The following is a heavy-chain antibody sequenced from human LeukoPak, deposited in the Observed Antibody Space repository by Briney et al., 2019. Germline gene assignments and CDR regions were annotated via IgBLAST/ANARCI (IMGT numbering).Heavy chain of an antibody. CDR2: TYSGGST. CDR1: GFTVSSNY. V-gene: IGHV3-66*04. D-gene: IGHD2-15*01. CDR3: ARRHTGTPTYRDIRYYFDY. J-gene: IGHJ4*02. Sequence: GGSLRLSCAASGFTVSSNYMSWVRQAPGKGLEWVSVTYSGGSTYYADSVKGRFTISRDNSKNTLYLQMNSLRAEDTAVYYCARRHTGTPTYRDIRYYFDYWGQGTLVTVSS.